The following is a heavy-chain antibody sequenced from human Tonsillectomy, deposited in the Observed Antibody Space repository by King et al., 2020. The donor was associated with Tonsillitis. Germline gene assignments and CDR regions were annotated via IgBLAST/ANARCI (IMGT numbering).Heavy chain of an antibody. CDR3: IGGGGFLVWLFTLWDY. CDR2: IYHSGST. J-gene: IGHJ4*02. CDR1: GYSISSGYY. D-gene: IGHD3-3*01. Sequence: VQLQESGPGLVKPSETLSLTCTVSGYSISSGYYWGWIRQPPGKGLEWIGSIYHSGSTYYNPSLKSRVTISVDTSKNQFSLKLSSVTAADTAAYYCIGGGGFLVWLFTLWDYWGQGTLVTVSS. V-gene: IGHV4-38-2*02.